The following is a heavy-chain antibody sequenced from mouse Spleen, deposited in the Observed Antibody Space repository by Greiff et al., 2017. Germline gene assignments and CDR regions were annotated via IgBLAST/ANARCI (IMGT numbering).Heavy chain of an antibody. CDR2: IDPAYGNT. J-gene: IGHJ2*01. CDR3: ARFKTVVGGY. V-gene: IGHV14-3*01. CDR1: GFYIKNTY. D-gene: IGHD1-1*01. Sequence: EVQLQQSVAELVRPGASVKLSCTASGFYIKNTYMHWVKQRPEQGLEWIGRIDPAYGNTKYAPKFQGKAPLTADTSSNPAYLPLRSLTSEENAIYESARFKTVVGGYWGKGTTITVSS.